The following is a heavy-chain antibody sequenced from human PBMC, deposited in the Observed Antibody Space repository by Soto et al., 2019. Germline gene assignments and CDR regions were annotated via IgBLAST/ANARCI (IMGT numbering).Heavy chain of an antibody. CDR2: IFPGDSDT. Sequence: PGESLKISCKGSGYSFTNYWIGWVRQKPGKGLEWMGTIFPGDSDTRYSPSFQGQVTISADKSISTAYLQWSSLKASDSAMYFCARHYYYDSSYYYPTNTKLPLDYWGQGTLVTVSS. V-gene: IGHV5-51*01. D-gene: IGHD3-22*01. CDR3: ARHYYYDSSYYYPTNTKLPLDY. J-gene: IGHJ4*02. CDR1: GYSFTNYW.